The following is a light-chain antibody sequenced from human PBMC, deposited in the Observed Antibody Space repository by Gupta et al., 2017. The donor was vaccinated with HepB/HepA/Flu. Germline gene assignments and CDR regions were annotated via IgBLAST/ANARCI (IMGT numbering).Light chain of an antibody. Sequence: SYELTQPLSVSVALGQTARITCGGNNIGSKNVHWYQQKPGQAPVLVIYRDSNRPSGIPERFSGYNSGNTATLTISRAQAGDEADYYCQVWDSSTAWRVFGGGTKLTVL. V-gene: IGLV3-9*01. J-gene: IGLJ2*01. CDR2: RDS. CDR3: QVWDSSTAWRV. CDR1: NIGSKN.